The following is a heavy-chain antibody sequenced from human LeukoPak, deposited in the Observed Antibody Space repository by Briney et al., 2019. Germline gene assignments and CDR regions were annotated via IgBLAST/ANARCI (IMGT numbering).Heavy chain of an antibody. CDR3: AREELDLDAFDI. CDR2: IYTSGST. Sequence: PSQTLSLTCTVSGGSISSGSYYWSWIRQPAGKGLEWIGRIYTSGSTNYNPSLKSRVTISVDTSKNQFSLKLSSVTAADTAVYYCAREELDLDAFDIWGQGTMVTVSS. V-gene: IGHV4-61*02. CDR1: GGSISSGSYY. J-gene: IGHJ3*02. D-gene: IGHD1-1*01.